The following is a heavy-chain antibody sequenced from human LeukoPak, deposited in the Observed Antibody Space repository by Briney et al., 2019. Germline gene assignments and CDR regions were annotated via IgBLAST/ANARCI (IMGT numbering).Heavy chain of an antibody. J-gene: IGHJ4*02. CDR2: TYYRSKWFN. V-gene: IGHV6-1*01. Sequence: SQTLSLTCAISGDSVSSNSAAWNWIRQSPSRGLEWLGRTYYRSKWFNDYSVSVKSRISINSDTSKNQFSLQLNSVTPEDTAVYYCARDPRTTDDPFDYWGQGTLVTVSS. D-gene: IGHD1-7*01. CDR3: ARDPRTTDDPFDY. CDR1: GDSVSSNSAA.